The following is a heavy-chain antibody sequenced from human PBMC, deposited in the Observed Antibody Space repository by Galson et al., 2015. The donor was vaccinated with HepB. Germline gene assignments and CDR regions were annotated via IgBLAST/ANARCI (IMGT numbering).Heavy chain of an antibody. D-gene: IGHD6-19*01. J-gene: IGHJ4*02. CDR2: ISSSSTYT. CDR1: GFTFSDYY. CDR3: ARDPVPQYSSGWYNY. Sequence: SLRLSCAASGFTFSDYYMSWIRQAPGKGLEWVSYISSSSTYTNYADSVKGRFTISRDNAKNSLYLQMNSLRAEDTAVYYCARDPVPQYSSGWYNYWGQGTLVIVSS. V-gene: IGHV3-11*06.